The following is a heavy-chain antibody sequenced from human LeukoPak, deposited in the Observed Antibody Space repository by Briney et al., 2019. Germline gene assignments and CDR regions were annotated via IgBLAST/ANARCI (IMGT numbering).Heavy chain of an antibody. CDR2: ISHDGSNK. Sequence: PGRSLRLSCAASGFTFSSYAMHWVRQAPGKGLEWVAVISHDGSNKYYADSVKGRFTISRDNSKNTLYLQMNSLRAEDTAVYYCAKDVGATRGYYFDYWGQGTLVTVSS. D-gene: IGHD1-26*01. J-gene: IGHJ4*02. CDR3: AKDVGATRGYYFDY. V-gene: IGHV3-30*04. CDR1: GFTFSSYA.